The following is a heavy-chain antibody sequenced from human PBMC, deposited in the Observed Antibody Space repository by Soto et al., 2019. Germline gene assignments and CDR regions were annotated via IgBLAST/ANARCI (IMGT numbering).Heavy chain of an antibody. Sequence: GESLKISCKGSGYSFAGYWITWVRQKPGKGLEWMGRIDPSDSQTYYSPSFRGHVTISVTKSITTVFLQWSSLRASDIAMYYCARQVYDSDTGPNFQYYFDSWGQGTPVTVSS. CDR2: IDPSDSQT. D-gene: IGHD3-22*01. CDR1: GYSFAGYW. CDR3: ARQVYDSDTGPNFQYYFDS. V-gene: IGHV5-10-1*01. J-gene: IGHJ4*02.